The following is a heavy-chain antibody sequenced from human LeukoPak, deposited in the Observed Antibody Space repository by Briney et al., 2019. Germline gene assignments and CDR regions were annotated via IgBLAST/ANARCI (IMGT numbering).Heavy chain of an antibody. Sequence: GGSLRLSCAASGFTFSSYAMSWVRQAPGKGLEWVSAISGSGGSTYYADSVKGRFTISRDNSKNTPYLQMNSLRAEDTAVYYCAKVFPNPPRTPRGVYDYWGQGTLVTVSS. D-gene: IGHD2-8*02. V-gene: IGHV3-23*01. J-gene: IGHJ4*02. CDR3: AKVFPNPPRTPRGVYDY. CDR1: GFTFSSYA. CDR2: ISGSGGST.